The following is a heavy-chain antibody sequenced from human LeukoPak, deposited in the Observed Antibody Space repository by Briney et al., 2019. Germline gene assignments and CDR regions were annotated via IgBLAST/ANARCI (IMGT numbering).Heavy chain of an antibody. J-gene: IGHJ4*02. CDR1: GITFSSYS. V-gene: IGHV3-21*01. CDR3: AREPSGSYSPYYFDY. CDR2: ISTSSSYT. D-gene: IGHD1-26*01. Sequence: GGSLRLSCAASGITFSSYSMNWVRQAPGKGLEWVSFISTSSSYTYYADSVKGRFTISRDNAKNSLYLQMNSLRAEDTAVYYCAREPSGSYSPYYFDYWGQGTLVTVSS.